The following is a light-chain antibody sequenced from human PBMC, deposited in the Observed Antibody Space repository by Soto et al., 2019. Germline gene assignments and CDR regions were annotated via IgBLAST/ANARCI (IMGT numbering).Light chain of an antibody. CDR3: LQDYNYPIT. J-gene: IGKJ5*01. CDR2: AAS. V-gene: IGKV1-6*01. Sequence: AIQMTQSPSSLSASVVDRVTITCRAIQGIRNDLGWYQQKPGKAPKLLIYAASSLKSGVPSRFSGSGSGTDFTLTISSLQPEDFAAYYRLQDYNYPITVGKGTRLEIK. CDR1: QGIRND.